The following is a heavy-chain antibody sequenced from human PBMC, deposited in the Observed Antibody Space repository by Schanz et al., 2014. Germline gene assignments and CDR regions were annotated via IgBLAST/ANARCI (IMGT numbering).Heavy chain of an antibody. CDR3: ARDKGGYYPFDY. V-gene: IGHV3-7*01. Sequence: EVQLVESGGGLVQPGGSLRLSCAASGFTFSTYCMSWVRQAPGKGLEWVANIKQDESERSYVDSVKGRFTISRDNAKNPLYLQMKRLRAEDTAVYYCARDKGGYYPFDYWGQGTLVTVSS. D-gene: IGHD3-3*01. CDR1: GFTFSTYC. J-gene: IGHJ4*02. CDR2: IKQDESER.